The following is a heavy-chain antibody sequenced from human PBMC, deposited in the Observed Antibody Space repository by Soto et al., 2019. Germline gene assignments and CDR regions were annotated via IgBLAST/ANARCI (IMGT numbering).Heavy chain of an antibody. D-gene: IGHD5-18*01. CDR3: ARDDGQLSFDY. J-gene: IGHJ4*02. Sequence: QVQLVESGGGVVQPWRSLRLSCAASGFTFSNYGMHWVRQAPGKGLEWVAVIWYDGSNKYYADSVKGRFTISRDNSKNTLYLQMNSLRAEDTAVYYCARDDGQLSFDYWGQGTLVTVSS. V-gene: IGHV3-33*01. CDR1: GFTFSNYG. CDR2: IWYDGSNK.